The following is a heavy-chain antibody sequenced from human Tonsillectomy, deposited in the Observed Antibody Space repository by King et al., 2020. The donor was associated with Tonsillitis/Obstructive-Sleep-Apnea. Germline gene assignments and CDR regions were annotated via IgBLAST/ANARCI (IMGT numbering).Heavy chain of an antibody. CDR3: AKERGRGGVPAATLFDS. CDR2: ISGSGGST. V-gene: IGHV3-23*04. D-gene: IGHD2-2*01. J-gene: IGHJ4*02. CDR1: GFTFSSYA. Sequence: VQLVESGGGLVQPGGSLRLSCAASGFTFSSYAMSWVRQAPGKGLEWVSAISGSGGSTYYADSVKGRFTISRDNSKNTLYLQMNSLRAEDTAVYYCAKERGRGGVPAATLFDSWGQGTLVTVSS.